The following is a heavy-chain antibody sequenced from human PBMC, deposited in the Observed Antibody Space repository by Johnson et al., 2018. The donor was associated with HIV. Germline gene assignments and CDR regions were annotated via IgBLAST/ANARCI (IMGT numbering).Heavy chain of an antibody. CDR3: VRVYYNFWSGYPDLVGLDAFDI. Sequence: MLLVESGGGLVQPGGSLRLSCAASGFTFSSYWMSWVRQAPGKGLEWVANIKQDGSEKYYVDSVKGRFTISRDNAKNSLYLQMNSLRAEDTALYYCVRVYYNFWSGYPDLVGLDAFDIWGQGTMVTVSS. D-gene: IGHD3-3*01. J-gene: IGHJ3*02. CDR2: IKQDGSEK. CDR1: GFTFSSYW. V-gene: IGHV3-7*05.